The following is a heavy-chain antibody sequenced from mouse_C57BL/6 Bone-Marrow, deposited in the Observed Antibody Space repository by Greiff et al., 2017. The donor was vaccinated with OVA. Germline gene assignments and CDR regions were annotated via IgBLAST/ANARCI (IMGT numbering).Heavy chain of an antibody. J-gene: IGHJ3*01. CDR2: INPGNGGT. Sequence: QVQLQQPGTELVKPGASVKLSCKASGFTFTSYWMHWVKQRPGQGLEWIGNINPGNGGTNYTEKFKSKATLTVDTSSSTAYMQLSSLTSEDSAVSYCARGGRQLRTAWFAYWGQGTMVTVSA. CDR3: ARGGRQLRTAWFAY. CDR1: GFTFTSYW. D-gene: IGHD3-2*02. V-gene: IGHV1-53*01.